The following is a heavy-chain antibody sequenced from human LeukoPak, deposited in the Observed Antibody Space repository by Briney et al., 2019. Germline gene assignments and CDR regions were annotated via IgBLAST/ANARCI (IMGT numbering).Heavy chain of an antibody. CDR3: AREYDYDSSGYYWPFDY. V-gene: IGHV1-18*01. D-gene: IGHD3-22*01. J-gene: IGHJ4*02. CDR2: ISAYNGNT. CDR1: GYTFTSYG. Sequence: ASVKVSCKASGYTFTSYGISWVRQAPGQGLEWMGWISAYNGNTNYAQKLQGRVTMTTDTSTSTAYMELRSLRSDDTAVYYCAREYDYDSSGYYWPFDYRGQGTLVTVSS.